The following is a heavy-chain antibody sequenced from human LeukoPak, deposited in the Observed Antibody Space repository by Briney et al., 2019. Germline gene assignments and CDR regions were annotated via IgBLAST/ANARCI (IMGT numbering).Heavy chain of an antibody. CDR3: AKERLGSTVTFDY. Sequence: PAGSLRLSCAASGFTFSSYAMSWVRQAPGKGLEWVSAISGSGGSTYYADSVKGRFTISRDHSKNTLYLQMNSLRAEYTAVYNIAKERLGSTVTFDYWGQGTLVTVSS. CDR2: ISGSGGST. CDR1: GFTFSSYA. V-gene: IGHV3-23*01. J-gene: IGHJ4*02. D-gene: IGHD5/OR15-5a*01.